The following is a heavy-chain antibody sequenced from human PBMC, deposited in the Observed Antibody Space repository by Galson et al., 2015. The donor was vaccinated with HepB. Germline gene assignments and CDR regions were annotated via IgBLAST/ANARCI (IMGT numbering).Heavy chain of an antibody. CDR2: IWYDGSNK. D-gene: IGHD3-3*01. J-gene: IGHJ3*02. CDR1: GFTFSSYG. Sequence: SLRLSCAASGFTFSSYGMHWVRQAPGKGLEWVAVIWYDGSNKYYADSVKGRFTISRDNSKNTLYLQMNSLRAEDTAVYYCASFAGYYDFWSGYFGSDAFDIWGQGTMVTVSS. CDR3: ASFAGYYDFWSGYFGSDAFDI. V-gene: IGHV3-33*01.